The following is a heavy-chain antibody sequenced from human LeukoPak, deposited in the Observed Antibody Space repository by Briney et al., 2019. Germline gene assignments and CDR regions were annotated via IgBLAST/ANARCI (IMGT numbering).Heavy chain of an antibody. V-gene: IGHV4-61*01. Sequence: KPSETLSLTCTVSGGSVSSGSYSWSWIRQPPGKGLEWIGYIYYSGSTNYNPSLKSRVTISVDTSKNQFSLKLSSVTAADTAVYYCATLGGYDFRAELFAGMVHDYWGQGTLVTVSS. J-gene: IGHJ4*02. CDR3: ATLGGYDFRAELFAGMVHDY. D-gene: IGHD3/OR15-3a*01. CDR1: GGSVSSGSYS. CDR2: IYYSGST.